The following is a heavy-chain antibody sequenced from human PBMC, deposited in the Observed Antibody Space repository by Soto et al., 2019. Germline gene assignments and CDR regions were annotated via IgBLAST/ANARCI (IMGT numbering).Heavy chain of an antibody. CDR2: IIPIFGTA. Sequence: SVKVSCKASGGTFSSYAISWVRQAPGQGLEWMGGIIPIFGTANYAQKFQGRVTITADKSTSTAYMELSSLRSEDTAVYYCARDLRPGIAAAGPHAFDIWGQGTMVTVSS. D-gene: IGHD6-13*01. J-gene: IGHJ3*02. CDR1: GGTFSSYA. CDR3: ARDLRPGIAAAGPHAFDI. V-gene: IGHV1-69*06.